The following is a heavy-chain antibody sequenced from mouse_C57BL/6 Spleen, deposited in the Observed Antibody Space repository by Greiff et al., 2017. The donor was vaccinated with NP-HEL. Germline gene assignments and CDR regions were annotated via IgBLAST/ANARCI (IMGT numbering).Heavy chain of an antibody. CDR3: ARLNWDGPYYAMDY. CDR1: GYAFSSSW. V-gene: IGHV1-82*01. Sequence: QVQLQQSGPELVKPGASVKISCKASGYAFSSSWMNWVKQRPGKGLEWIGRIYPGDGDTNYNGKFKGKATLTADKSSSTAYMQLSSLTSEDSAVYFCARLNWDGPYYAMDYWGQGTSVTVSS. CDR2: IYPGDGDT. D-gene: IGHD4-1*01. J-gene: IGHJ4*01.